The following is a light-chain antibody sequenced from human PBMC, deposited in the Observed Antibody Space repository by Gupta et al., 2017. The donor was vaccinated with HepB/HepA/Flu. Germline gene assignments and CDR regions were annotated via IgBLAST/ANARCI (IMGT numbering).Light chain of an antibody. CDR3: KQALQTPRT. Sequence: DIVMTQSPLSLPVTPGEPASISCRSSQSLLHSNGYNYLDWYLQKPGQSPQLLIYLGSNRASGVPDRFSGSGSGTXFTLKIXRGEAEDVGVYYCKQALQTPRTFGXGTKVEIK. CDR2: LGS. J-gene: IGKJ1*01. V-gene: IGKV2-28*01. CDR1: QSLLHSNGYNY.